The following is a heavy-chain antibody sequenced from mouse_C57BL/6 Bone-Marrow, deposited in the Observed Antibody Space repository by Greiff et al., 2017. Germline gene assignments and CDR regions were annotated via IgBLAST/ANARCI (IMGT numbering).Heavy chain of an antibody. Sequence: VQLQQSGPELVKPGASVKMSCKASGYTFTDYNMHWVKQSHGKSLEWIGYINPNNGGTSYNQKFKGKATLTVNKSSSTACMELRSLTSEDSAVYYCARGATVVFDYWGQGTTLTVSS. D-gene: IGHD1-1*01. V-gene: IGHV1-22*01. J-gene: IGHJ2*01. CDR1: GYTFTDYN. CDR3: ARGATVVFDY. CDR2: INPNNGGT.